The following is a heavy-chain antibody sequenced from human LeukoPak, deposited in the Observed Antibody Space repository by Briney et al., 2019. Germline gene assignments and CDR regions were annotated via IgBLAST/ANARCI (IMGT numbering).Heavy chain of an antibody. J-gene: IGHJ3*02. D-gene: IGHD2-21*01. V-gene: IGHV1-8*01. CDR1: GYTFTSYD. CDR3: ARGTPSGYCGGDCYSGI. CDR2: MNPNSGNT. Sequence: ASVKVPCKASGYTFTSYDINWVRQATGQGLEWMGWMNPNSGNTGYAQKFQGRVTMTRNTSISTAYMELSSLRSEDTAVYYCARGTPSGYCGGDCYSGIWGQGTMVTVSS.